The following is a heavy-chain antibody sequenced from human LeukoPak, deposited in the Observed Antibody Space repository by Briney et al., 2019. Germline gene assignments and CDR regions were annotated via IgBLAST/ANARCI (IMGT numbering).Heavy chain of an antibody. CDR2: ISSIRGHAI. D-gene: IGHD2-2*01. CDR3: AKEDAGHDTSWLHAFDI. V-gene: IGHV3-48*04. Sequence: GGSLRLSCAASRFTLSTYTMNRVRQAPRTGLEWSSYISSIRGHAIYYSDSVRGRFTISRDDAKNSLYLQMHSLRVEDTAVYYCAKEDAGHDTSWLHAFDIWGQGTTVTVSS. CDR1: RFTLSTYT. J-gene: IGHJ3*02.